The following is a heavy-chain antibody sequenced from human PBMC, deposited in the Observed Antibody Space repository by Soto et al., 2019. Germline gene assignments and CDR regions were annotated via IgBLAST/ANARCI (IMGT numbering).Heavy chain of an antibody. J-gene: IGHJ4*02. CDR2: ITPGTGAT. V-gene: IGHV1-3*01. Sequence: QVQLVQSGAEVKRPGASVKVSCKGLGYTFNTYTLHWVRQAPGQGLEWMGWITPGTGATKYSRKFQGRVRFTRDTSESTANMELSSLGSDDTAVYDCATDMAGAYKGLDYWGQGTLVTVSS. D-gene: IGHD6-19*01. CDR1: GYTFNTYT. CDR3: ATDMAGAYKGLDY.